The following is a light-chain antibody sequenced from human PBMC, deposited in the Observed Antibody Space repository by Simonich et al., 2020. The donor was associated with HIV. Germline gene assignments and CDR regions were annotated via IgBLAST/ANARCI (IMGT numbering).Light chain of an antibody. CDR3: SSYAGSNNWV. CDR1: SSDVGGYNY. Sequence: QSALTQPPSASGSPGQSFTISCTGTSSDVGGYNYVSWYQQHPGKAPQLMIYEVSKRPSGVPDRFSGSKSDNTASLTVSGLQAEDEADYYCSSYAGSNNWVFGGGTKVTVL. CDR2: EVS. V-gene: IGLV2-8*01. J-gene: IGLJ3*02.